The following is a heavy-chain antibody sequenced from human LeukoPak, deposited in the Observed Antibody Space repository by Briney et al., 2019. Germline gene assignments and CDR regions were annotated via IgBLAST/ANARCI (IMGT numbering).Heavy chain of an antibody. D-gene: IGHD1-14*01. V-gene: IGHV3-23*01. CDR1: GFTFSSYA. CDR3: AKDLTQMRYYYYGMDV. Sequence: GGSLRHSCAASGFTFSSYAMSWVRQAPGKGLEWVSAISGSGGSTYYADSVKGRFTISRDNSKNTLYLQMNSLRAEDTAVYYCAKDLTQMRYYYYGMDVWGQGTTVTVSS. CDR2: ISGSGGST. J-gene: IGHJ6*02.